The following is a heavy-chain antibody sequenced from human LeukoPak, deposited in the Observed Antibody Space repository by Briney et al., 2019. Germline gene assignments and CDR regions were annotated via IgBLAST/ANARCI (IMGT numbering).Heavy chain of an antibody. CDR1: GDSVSSSGAA. CDR2: TFYRSKWYN. V-gene: IGHV6-1*01. CDR3: ARGRAAYYGMDV. D-gene: IGHD6-25*01. J-gene: IGHJ6*02. Sequence: SQTLSLTCAISGDSVSSSGAAWNWIRQSPSRGLEWLGRTFYRSKWYNDYAVSMKSRISINPDTSKNQFSLQLNSVTPEDTAVYYCARGRAAYYGMDVWGQGTTVTVS.